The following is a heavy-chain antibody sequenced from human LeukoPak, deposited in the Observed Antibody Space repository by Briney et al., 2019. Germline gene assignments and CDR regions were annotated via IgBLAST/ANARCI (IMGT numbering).Heavy chain of an antibody. CDR1: GFTFSSYA. D-gene: IGHD3-22*01. V-gene: IGHV3-30-3*01. J-gene: IGHJ4*02. CDR3: ATIYYDSSGFDY. CDR2: ISYDGSNK. Sequence: GRSLRLSCAASGFTFSSYAMHWVRQAPGKGLEWVAVISYDGSNKYYADSVKGRFTISRDNSKNTLYLQMNSLRAEDTAVYYCATIYYDSSGFDYWGQGTLVTVSS.